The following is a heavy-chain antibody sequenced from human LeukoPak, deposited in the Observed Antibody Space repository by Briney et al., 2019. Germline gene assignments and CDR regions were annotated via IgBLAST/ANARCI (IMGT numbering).Heavy chain of an antibody. CDR1: GDSTSSSTYY. V-gene: IGHV4-39*01. J-gene: IGHJ3*02. Sequence: SETLSLTCTVSGDSTSSSTYYWDWIRQAPGKGLEWIGNIYDSGTTHYNPSLKSRVTISGDTSKNQFSLKLNSVTAADTAIYYCATHRRSGSGGSENAFEIWAQGTRVTVSS. CDR3: ATHRRSGSGGSENAFEI. CDR2: IYDSGTT. D-gene: IGHD5-12*01.